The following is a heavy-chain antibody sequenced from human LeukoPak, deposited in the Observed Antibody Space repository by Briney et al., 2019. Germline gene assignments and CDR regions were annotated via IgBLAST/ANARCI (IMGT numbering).Heavy chain of an antibody. D-gene: IGHD6-13*01. CDR2: IYYSGST. V-gene: IGHV4-39*01. J-gene: IGHJ6*03. Sequence: SETLSLTCTVSGGSISSSSYYWGWIRQPPGKGLEWIGSIYYSGSTYYNPSLKSRVTISVDTSKNQFSLKLSSATAADTAVYYCARRGYSSSWYGGLYYYYYYMDVWGKGTTVTISS. CDR1: GGSISSSSYY. CDR3: ARRGYSSSWYGGLYYYYYYMDV.